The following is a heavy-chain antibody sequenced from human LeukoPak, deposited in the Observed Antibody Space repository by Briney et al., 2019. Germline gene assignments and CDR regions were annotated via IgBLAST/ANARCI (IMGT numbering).Heavy chain of an antibody. J-gene: IGHJ3*02. Sequence: LAASVKVSCKASGYTFIGQYMHWVRQAPGQGLEWMGWINPNSGVTNYAQKFQGRVTMTRDTSITTAYMELSRLISDDTAVYYCARDRARVGTMVDGFEIWGQGTVVTVSS. CDR1: GYTFIGQY. D-gene: IGHD1-1*01. CDR3: ARDRARVGTMVDGFEI. CDR2: INPNSGVT. V-gene: IGHV1-2*03.